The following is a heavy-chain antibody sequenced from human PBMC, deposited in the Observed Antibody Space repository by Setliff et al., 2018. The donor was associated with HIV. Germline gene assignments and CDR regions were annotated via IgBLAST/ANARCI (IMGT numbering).Heavy chain of an antibody. D-gene: IGHD5-18*01. CDR3: AREWSYGAFDTFDV. CDR1: GGSLSAYY. V-gene: IGHV4-34*01. CDR2: INHSGST. Sequence: SETLSLTCAVYGGSLSAYYWGWIRQPPGKGLEWIGEINHSGSTNYNPSLKTRVTIMVDTSKNQFSLKLGSVTAADTAVYYCAREWSYGAFDTFDVWGQGTMVTVSS. J-gene: IGHJ3*01.